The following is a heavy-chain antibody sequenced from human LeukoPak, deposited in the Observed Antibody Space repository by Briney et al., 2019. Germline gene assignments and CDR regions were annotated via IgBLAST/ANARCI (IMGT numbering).Heavy chain of an antibody. J-gene: IGHJ4*02. CDR1: GFTFSYYW. CDR2: INGDGSST. CDR3: ARVSWSYPAWYFPY. D-gene: IGHD1-26*01. Sequence: PGGSLRLSCAASGFTFSYYWMHWVRQAPGKGLVWVSRINGDGSSTDYADSVKGRFTISRDNAKYTLYLQMNSLRAEDTAVYYCARVSWSYPAWYFPYWGRGTLVNGSS. V-gene: IGHV3-74*01.